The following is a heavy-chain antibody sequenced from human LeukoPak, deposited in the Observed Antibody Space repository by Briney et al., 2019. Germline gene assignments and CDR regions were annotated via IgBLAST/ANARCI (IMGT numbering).Heavy chain of an antibody. CDR1: GYGFTSYW. Sequence: GESLKISCKGSGYGFTSYWIGWVRQMPGKGLEWMGIIYPGDSDTRYSPSFQGQVTISADKSISTAYLQWSSLKASDTAMYYCARAGYYYDSSGYYPSDYWGQGTLVTVSS. CDR3: ARAGYYYDSSGYYPSDY. D-gene: IGHD3-22*01. V-gene: IGHV5-51*01. CDR2: IYPGDSDT. J-gene: IGHJ4*02.